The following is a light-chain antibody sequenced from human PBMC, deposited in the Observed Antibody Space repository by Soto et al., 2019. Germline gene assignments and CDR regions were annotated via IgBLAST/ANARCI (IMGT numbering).Light chain of an antibody. CDR2: DVG. J-gene: IGLJ1*01. Sequence: QSVLTQPASVSGSPGQAITISCTGTSGDVGAYNYVSWYQQHPGKAPRLMIYDVGNRPSGASNRFSGSKSGNTASLTISGLQAEDEADYYCSSFTNTSSHVFGTGTKVTVL. CDR3: SSFTNTSSHV. CDR1: SGDVGAYNY. V-gene: IGLV2-14*01.